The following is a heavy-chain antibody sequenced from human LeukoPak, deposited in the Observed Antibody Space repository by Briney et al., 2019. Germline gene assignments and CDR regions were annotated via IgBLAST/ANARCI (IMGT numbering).Heavy chain of an antibody. CDR2: INPNSGNT. J-gene: IGHJ4*02. CDR1: GYTFTGYY. V-gene: IGHV1-2*02. D-gene: IGHD2-2*01. Sequence: ASVKVSCKASGYTFTGYYMHWVRQAPGQGLEWMGWINPNSGNTGYAQKFQGRVTMTRDTSTSTAYMELSRLRSDDTAVYYCARKAEYQLLIDYWGQGTLVTVSS. CDR3: ARKAEYQLLIDY.